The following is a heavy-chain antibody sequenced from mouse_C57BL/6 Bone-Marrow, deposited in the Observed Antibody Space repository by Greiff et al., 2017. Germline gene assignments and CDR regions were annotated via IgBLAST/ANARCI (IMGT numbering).Heavy chain of an antibody. J-gene: IGHJ3*01. CDR2: ISNGGGST. CDR1: GFTFSDYY. V-gene: IGHV5-12*01. Sequence: EVNLVESGGGLVQPGGSLKLSCAASGFTFSDYYMYWVRQTPEKRLEWVAYISNGGGSTYYPDTVKGRFTISRDNAKNTLYLQMSRLKSEDTAMYYCARPPYDYDWFAYWGQGTLVTVSA. CDR3: ARPPYDYDWFAY. D-gene: IGHD2-4*01.